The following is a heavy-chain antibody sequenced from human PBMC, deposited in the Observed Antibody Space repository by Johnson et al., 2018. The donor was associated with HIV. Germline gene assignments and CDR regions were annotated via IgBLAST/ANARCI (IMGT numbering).Heavy chain of an antibody. CDR3: ARAYSGSYHRRDAFDI. CDR1: GFTFSSYD. D-gene: IGHD1-26*01. Sequence: VQLVESGGGLVQPGGSLRLSCAASGFTFSSYDMHWVRQATGKGLEWVSAIGTAGDTYYPGSVQGRFTISRENAKNSLYLQMNSLRAGDTAVYYCARAYSGSYHRRDAFDIWGQGTMVTVSS. V-gene: IGHV3-13*01. CDR2: IGTAGDT. J-gene: IGHJ3*02.